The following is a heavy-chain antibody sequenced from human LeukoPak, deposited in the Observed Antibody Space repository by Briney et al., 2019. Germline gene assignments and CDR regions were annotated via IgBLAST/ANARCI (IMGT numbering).Heavy chain of an antibody. V-gene: IGHV4-59*08. CDR3: ARGGSTDSIHSCGGNCYFLDY. D-gene: IGHD2-21*02. J-gene: IGHJ4*02. CDR2: IFHSGST. CDR1: GXSISSYY. Sequence: PSETLSLTCTVSGXSISSYYWSWVRLPPGKGLEWIGYIFHSGSTNYNPSLKSRVTISVDTSKNQFSLKLTSVTAADTAVYYCARGGSTDSIHSCGGNCYFLDYWGQGTLVTVSS.